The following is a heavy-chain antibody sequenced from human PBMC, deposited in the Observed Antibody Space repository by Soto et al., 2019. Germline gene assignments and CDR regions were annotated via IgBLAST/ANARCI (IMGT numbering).Heavy chain of an antibody. Sequence: QVQLVQSGAEVMKPGSSVKVSYVASGYTFTDHYIHWVRQAPGQGLEWMGWFNPNIGDTIYAQKFQGRVTLTRETSISTAYMELSRLRSDDTAVYYCARGRTVNFYGMDVWGQGTTVTVSS. D-gene: IGHD4-17*01. V-gene: IGHV1-2*02. CDR3: ARGRTVNFYGMDV. CDR2: FNPNIGDT. J-gene: IGHJ6*02. CDR1: GYTFTDHY.